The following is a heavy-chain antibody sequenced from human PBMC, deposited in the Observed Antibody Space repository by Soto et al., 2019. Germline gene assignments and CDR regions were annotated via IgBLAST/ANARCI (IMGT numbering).Heavy chain of an antibody. CDR3: ARRWGRTFDY. CDR2: IYYSGST. D-gene: IGHD7-27*01. CDR1: GGSISSYY. V-gene: IGHV4-59*08. Sequence: SETLSLTCTVSGGSISSYYWSWIRQPPGKGPEWIGYIYYSGSTNYNPSLKSRVTISVDTSKNQFSLKLSSVTAADTAVYYCARRWGRTFDYWGQGTLVTVSS. J-gene: IGHJ4*02.